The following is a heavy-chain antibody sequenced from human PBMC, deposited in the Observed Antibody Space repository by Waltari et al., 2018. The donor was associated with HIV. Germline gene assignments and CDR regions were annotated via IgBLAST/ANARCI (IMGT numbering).Heavy chain of an antibody. CDR1: GYSISSGYY. V-gene: IGHV4-38-2*02. J-gene: IGHJ4*02. CDR3: ARTYYDFWSGYSPSLDY. Sequence: QVQLQESCPGLVKPSETLSLTCTVSGYSISSGYYCGWILPPPGQGLAWPGGIYHTGSMYYKPYLKSRVTLAVDTSKNHFSRRLTSVTAADTAVYYCARTYYDFWSGYSPSLDYWGRGTLVTVSS. CDR2: IYHTGSM. D-gene: IGHD3-3*01.